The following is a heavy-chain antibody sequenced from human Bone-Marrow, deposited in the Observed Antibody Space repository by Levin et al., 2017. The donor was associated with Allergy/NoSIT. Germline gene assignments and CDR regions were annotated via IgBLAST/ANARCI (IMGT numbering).Heavy chain of an antibody. D-gene: IGHD2-2*01. V-gene: IGHV3-21*01. CDR1: GFNFASYG. J-gene: IGHJ4*02. CDR3: AKDEGPFSSSFAFDC. CDR2: IRGTVRPI. Sequence: GASLKISCAASGFNFASYGMNWVRQAPGQVLEWVSSIRGTVRPISLADSLKGRFTISRDNAKNSLSLQMNNLRVEDTAVFYCAKDEGPFSSSFAFDCWGQGALVTVSS.